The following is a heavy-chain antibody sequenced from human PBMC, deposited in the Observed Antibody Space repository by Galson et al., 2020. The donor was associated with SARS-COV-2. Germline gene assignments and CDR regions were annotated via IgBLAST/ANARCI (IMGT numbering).Heavy chain of an antibody. CDR2: IFFDGSEK. CDR3: ARDGQSSRGWGCGY. V-gene: IGHV3-33*01. CDR1: GFTFSDHA. J-gene: IGHJ4*02. Sequence: GESLKISCAASGFTFSDHAMHWVRQAPGKGLEWVAQIFFDGSEKYYGDSVRGRFTISRDSSKNTVYLQMNNLRVDDTAVYYCARDGQSSRGWGCGYWGQGTLLTVSS. D-gene: IGHD5-12*01.